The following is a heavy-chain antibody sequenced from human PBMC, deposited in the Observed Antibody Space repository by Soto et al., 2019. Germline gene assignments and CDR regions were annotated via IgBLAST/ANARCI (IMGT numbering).Heavy chain of an antibody. V-gene: IGHV4-39*01. D-gene: IGHD2-15*01. J-gene: IGHJ3*02. CDR3: ARRGTTGYCSGDTCYSGALDI. CDR1: GGSINVNTYY. CDR2: VYYSGST. Sequence: QLQLQESGPGLVKPSETLSLTCFVSGGSINVNTYYWGWIRQAPGKGLEWIGNVYYSGSTNYNPSPKSRVTISIDTSKNQFSLKLSSVTAADTAVYYCARRGTTGYCSGDTCYSGALDIWGQGTMVTVSS.